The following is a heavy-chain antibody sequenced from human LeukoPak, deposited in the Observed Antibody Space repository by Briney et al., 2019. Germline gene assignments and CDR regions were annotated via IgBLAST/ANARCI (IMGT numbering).Heavy chain of an antibody. CDR1: GFTFNNYG. V-gene: IGHV3-48*02. Sequence: GGSLRLSCAASGFTFNNYGMHWVRQAPGKGLQWVSFISGSSKTIYYGDSVKGRFTISRDNAKNSLYLQMNGLRDEDAALYFCARDSGNYIDYWGQGTQVVVSS. CDR2: ISGSSKTI. J-gene: IGHJ4*01. CDR3: ARDSGNYIDY. D-gene: IGHD2/OR15-2a*01.